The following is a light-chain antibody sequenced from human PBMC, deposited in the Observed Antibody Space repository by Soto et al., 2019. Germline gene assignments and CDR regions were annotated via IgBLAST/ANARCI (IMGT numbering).Light chain of an antibody. J-gene: IGLJ2*01. CDR3: TSFKRNSALVL. Sequence: QSALTQPASVSGSPGQSITIYCTGNSSDGGGYNFVSWYQQHPGKAPQLMIYEVSNRPSGVSNRFSGSKSGNTASLTISGLQAEDEADYYCTSFKRNSALVLFGAGTKVTVL. V-gene: IGLV2-14*01. CDR1: SSDGGGYNF. CDR2: EVS.